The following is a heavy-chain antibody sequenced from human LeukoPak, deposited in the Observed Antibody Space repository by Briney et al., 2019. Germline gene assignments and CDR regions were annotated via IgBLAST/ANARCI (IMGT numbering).Heavy chain of an antibody. V-gene: IGHV3-23*01. D-gene: IGHD3-10*01. CDR1: GFTFGRHG. CDR2: ISGSGGST. Sequence: GGSLRLSCAASGFTFGRHGMHWVRQAPGKGLEWVSAISGSGGSTYYADSVKGRFTISRDNSKNTLYLQMNSLRAEDTAVYYCAKDPYLSGYFDYWGQGTLVTVSS. CDR3: AKDPYLSGYFDY. J-gene: IGHJ4*02.